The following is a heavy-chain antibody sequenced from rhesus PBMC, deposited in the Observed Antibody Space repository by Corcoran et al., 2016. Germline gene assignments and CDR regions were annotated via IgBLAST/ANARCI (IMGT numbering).Heavy chain of an antibody. D-gene: IGHD6-31*01. CDR3: AMLYSSGWFSFDY. Sequence: QVQLQESGPGVVKPSETLSLTCAVSGGSISSGYDWSWIRQPPGKGLEWIGYIYGSSGSTTYNPSLKNRVTISKDASKNQFSLKLSSVTAADTAVYYCAMLYSSGWFSFDYWGQGVLVTVSS. V-gene: IGHV4-76*01. CDR2: IYGSSGST. J-gene: IGHJ4*01. CDR1: GGSISSGYD.